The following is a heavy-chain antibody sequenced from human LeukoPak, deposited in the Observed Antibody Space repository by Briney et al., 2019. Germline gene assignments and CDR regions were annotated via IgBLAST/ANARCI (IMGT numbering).Heavy chain of an antibody. CDR3: AKDTSIGRYCTNGVCSPFDY. Sequence: PGGSLRLSCAASGFTFSSYAMSWVRQAPGKGLEWVSAISDSGGSTYDADSVKGRFTISRDKSKNTLYLQMNSLRAEDTAVYYCAKDTSIGRYCTNGVCSPFDYWGQGTLVTVSS. V-gene: IGHV3-23*01. J-gene: IGHJ4*02. D-gene: IGHD2-8*01. CDR1: GFTFSSYA. CDR2: ISDSGGST.